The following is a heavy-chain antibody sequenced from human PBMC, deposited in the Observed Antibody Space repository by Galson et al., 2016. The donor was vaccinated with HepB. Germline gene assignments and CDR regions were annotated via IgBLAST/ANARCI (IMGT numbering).Heavy chain of an antibody. Sequence: SLRLSCAASGFTFSTYAMSWVRQAPGKGLEWVSSISGSGGTTYYADSVKGRFTISRDKSKNTLYLQMNSLRGEDAALYYCAKEFVATGAVVGDYWGQGALVTVSS. CDR1: GFTFSTYA. V-gene: IGHV3-23*01. CDR2: ISGSGGTT. J-gene: IGHJ4*02. D-gene: IGHD2-21*01. CDR3: AKEFVATGAVVGDY.